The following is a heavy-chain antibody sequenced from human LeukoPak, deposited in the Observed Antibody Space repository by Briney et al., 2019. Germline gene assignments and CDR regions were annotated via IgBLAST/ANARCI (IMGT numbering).Heavy chain of an antibody. CDR3: AKDGDCFNGVGYFYFDY. J-gene: IGHJ4*02. D-gene: IGHD2-8*01. CDR2: ISGTGGTT. Sequence: GGSLRLSCAASGFIFRSFAMSWVRQVPGGGLEWVSIISGTGGTTYYADSVKGRFTISRDNSKNTLYLQMNSLRVEDTAVYYCAKDGDCFNGVGYFYFDYWGQGTLVTVSS. V-gene: IGHV3-23*01. CDR1: GFIFRSFA.